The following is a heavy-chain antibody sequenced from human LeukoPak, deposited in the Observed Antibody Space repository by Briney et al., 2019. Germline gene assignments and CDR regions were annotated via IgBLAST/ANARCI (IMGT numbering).Heavy chain of an antibody. D-gene: IGHD2-15*01. CDR3: STEPRSLLH. J-gene: IGHJ4*01. Sequence: GGSLRLSCVVSGFSFSNSYMTWIHQTPGKGLESLAYISGSGSDIYYADSVKGRFTISRDNAKNSLYLQLNSLRPEDTALYYCSTEPRSLLHWGHGTLVTVSS. CDR1: GFSFSNSY. V-gene: IGHV3-11*01. CDR2: ISGSGSDI.